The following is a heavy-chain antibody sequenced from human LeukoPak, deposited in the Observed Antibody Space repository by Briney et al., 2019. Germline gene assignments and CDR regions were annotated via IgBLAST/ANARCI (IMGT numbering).Heavy chain of an antibody. V-gene: IGHV3-23*01. CDR2: CGTSGDT. J-gene: IGHJ4*02. Sequence: GGSLRLSCAASGFTFSSYAMNWVRQAPGKGLEWVSACGTSGDTYYADSVRGRFTISRDNARNTVYLQMSSLRAEDTAVYYCAQKTPGTHPFDYWGQGTLVTVSS. D-gene: IGHD6-13*01. CDR3: AQKTPGTHPFDY. CDR1: GFTFSSYA.